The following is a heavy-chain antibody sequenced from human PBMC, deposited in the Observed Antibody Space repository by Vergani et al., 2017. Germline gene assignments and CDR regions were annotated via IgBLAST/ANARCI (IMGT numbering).Heavy chain of an antibody. V-gene: IGHV1-24*01. CDR1: GYSLTELT. J-gene: IGHJ4*02. CDR2: FDPEHGEV. CDR3: AIVTDCYYSSGYYLDY. D-gene: IGHD3-22*01. Sequence: QVQLVQSGSEVRKPWASVKVSCQVSGYSLTELTIHWVRQAPGKGLEWMGGFDPEHGEVTFAHHIQGRVTMTEDRTTDTAYMELSSLRPEDTALYYCAIVTDCYYSSGYYLDYWGQGTLVTVSS.